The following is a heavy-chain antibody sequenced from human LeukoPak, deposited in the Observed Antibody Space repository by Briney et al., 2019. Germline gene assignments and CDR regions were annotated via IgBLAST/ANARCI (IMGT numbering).Heavy chain of an antibody. V-gene: IGHV3-66*01. CDR2: IYSGGST. J-gene: IGHJ4*02. CDR1: GFTVSSNY. CDR3: ARDPKSGAAAGTDY. D-gene: IGHD6-13*01. Sequence: GGSLRLSCAASGFTVSSNYMSWVRQAPGKGLEWVSVIYSGGSTYYADSVKGRFTISRGNSKNTLYLQMNSLRAEDTAVYYCARDPKSGAAAGTDYWGQGTLVTVPS.